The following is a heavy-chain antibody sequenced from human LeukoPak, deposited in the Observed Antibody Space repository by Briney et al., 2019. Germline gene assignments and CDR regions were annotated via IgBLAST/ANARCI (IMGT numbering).Heavy chain of an antibody. J-gene: IGHJ4*02. V-gene: IGHV4-59*01. CDR3: ARVRRPTYYYGSGSYETYYFDY. CDR1: GGSISSYY. D-gene: IGHD3-10*01. Sequence: SETLSLTCTVSGGSISSYYWSWIRQPPGKGLEWIGYSYYSGSTNYNPSLKSRVTISVDTSKNQFSLKLSTVTAADTAVYYCARVRRPTYYYGSGSYETYYFDYWGQGTLFTASS. CDR2: SYYSGST.